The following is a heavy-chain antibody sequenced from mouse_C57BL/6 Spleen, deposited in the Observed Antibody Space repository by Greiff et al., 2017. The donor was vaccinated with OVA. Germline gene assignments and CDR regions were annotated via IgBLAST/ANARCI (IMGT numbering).Heavy chain of an antibody. CDR2: YDPANGNT. J-gene: IGHJ3*01. CDR1: GFNIKNTY. V-gene: IGHV14-3*01. Sequence: EVMLVESVAELVRPGASVKLSCTASGFNIKNTYMHCVKQRPEQSLEWSGSYDPANGNTKYAPKFQGQATITADTSSNTAYLQLSSLTSEDTATYYCARGGLWGAYWGQGTLVTVSA. D-gene: IGHD1-1*02. CDR3: ARGGLWGAY.